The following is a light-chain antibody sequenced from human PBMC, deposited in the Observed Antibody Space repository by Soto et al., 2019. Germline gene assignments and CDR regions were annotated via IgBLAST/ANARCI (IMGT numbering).Light chain of an antibody. CDR3: QQYNTWPPLT. Sequence: EIVMTQSPATLSVSPGERATLSCRASQRVSSNLAWYQQKPGQAPRLLIYGASTRATGIPARFSGSGSGTEFPLTISSLQSEAFVVYYCQQYNTWPPLTFGGGTKVAIK. J-gene: IGKJ4*01. CDR1: QRVSSN. V-gene: IGKV3-15*01. CDR2: GAS.